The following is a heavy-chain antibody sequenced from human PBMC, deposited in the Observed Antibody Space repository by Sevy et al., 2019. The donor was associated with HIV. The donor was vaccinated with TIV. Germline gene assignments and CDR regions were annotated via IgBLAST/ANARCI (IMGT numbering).Heavy chain of an antibody. D-gene: IGHD3-3*01. Sequence: GGSLRLSCAASGFTFSSYAMHWVRQAPGKGLEWVAVISYDGSNKYYADSVKGRFTISRDNSKNTLYLQMNSLRAEDTAVYYCARDVRFLEWLFVYWGQGTLVTVSS. J-gene: IGHJ4*02. CDR2: ISYDGSNK. V-gene: IGHV3-30*04. CDR1: GFTFSSYA. CDR3: ARDVRFLEWLFVY.